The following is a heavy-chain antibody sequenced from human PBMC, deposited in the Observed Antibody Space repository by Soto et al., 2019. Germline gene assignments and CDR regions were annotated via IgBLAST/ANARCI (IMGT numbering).Heavy chain of an antibody. V-gene: IGHV3-48*01. CDR1: GFTFSSYN. J-gene: IGHJ6*03. CDR2: ISLSSSTI. Sequence: GGSLRLSCAASGFTFSSYNMNWVRQAPGKGLEWISDISLSSSTIFYADSVKGRFTISRDNAKNSLYLQMNSLRAEDTAVYYCGREIRHYYYYMDVRGKGATVSVS. CDR3: GREIRHYYYYMDV.